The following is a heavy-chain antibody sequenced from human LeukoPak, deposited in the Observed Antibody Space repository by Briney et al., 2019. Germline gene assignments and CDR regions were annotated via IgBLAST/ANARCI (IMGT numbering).Heavy chain of an antibody. Sequence: PSETLSLTCTVSGYSISSGYYWGWIRQPPGKGLEWIGSIYHSGSTYYNPSLKSQVTISVDTSKNQFSLKLSSVTAADTAVYYCASYSSSSGSNYYYYMDVWGKGTTVTVSS. V-gene: IGHV4-38-2*02. CDR1: GYSISSGYY. J-gene: IGHJ6*03. D-gene: IGHD6-6*01. CDR2: IYHSGST. CDR3: ASYSSSSGSNYYYYMDV.